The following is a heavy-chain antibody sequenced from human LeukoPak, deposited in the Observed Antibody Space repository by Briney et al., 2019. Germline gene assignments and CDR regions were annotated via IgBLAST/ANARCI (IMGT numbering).Heavy chain of an antibody. CDR1: GYSVGSGYY. CDR3: ARTYGDYGTTYYYYYMDV. CDR2: IYRTGST. D-gene: IGHD4-17*01. V-gene: IGHV4-38-2*01. J-gene: IGHJ6*03. Sequence: SETLSLTCAVSGYSVGSGYYWAWIRQPPGKGLEWIGSIYRTGSTYYNPSLRSRVTLSLDTSYNQLSLGLRSVTAADTATYFCARTYGDYGTTYYYYYMDVWGQGTTVTVSS.